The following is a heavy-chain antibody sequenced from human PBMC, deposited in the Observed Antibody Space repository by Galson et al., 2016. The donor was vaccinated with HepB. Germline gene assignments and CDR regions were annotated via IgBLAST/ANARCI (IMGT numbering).Heavy chain of an antibody. V-gene: IGHV3-15*07. Sequence: SLRLSCAASGFTFSNVWMSWVRQAPGKGLEWVGRIKSKVDGGAADYAAPVKGRFTISGDDSKNTLYLQMTGLKTEDTAVYYCTTVLSTASMSGWYDWGFDSWGQGTLVTVSS. CDR3: TTVLSTASMSGWYDWGFDS. D-gene: IGHD6-19*01. J-gene: IGHJ4*02. CDR2: IKSKVDGGAA. CDR1: GFTFSNVW.